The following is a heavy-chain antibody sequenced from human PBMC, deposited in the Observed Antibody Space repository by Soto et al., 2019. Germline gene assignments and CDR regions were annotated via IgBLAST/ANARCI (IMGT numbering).Heavy chain of an antibody. CDR1: GGTFSSYA. D-gene: IGHD3-22*01. V-gene: IGHV1-69*13. Sequence: SVKVSCKASGGTFSSYAISWVRQAPGQGLEWMGGIIPIFGTANYAQKFQGRVTITADESTSTAYMELSSLRSEDTAVYYCASAYYYDSSGYYPHLGYYYGMDVWGQGTTVTVSS. CDR3: ASAYYYDSSGYYPHLGYYYGMDV. J-gene: IGHJ6*02. CDR2: IIPIFGTA.